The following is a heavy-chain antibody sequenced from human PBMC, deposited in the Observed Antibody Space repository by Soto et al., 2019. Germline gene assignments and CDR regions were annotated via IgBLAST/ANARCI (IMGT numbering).Heavy chain of an antibody. J-gene: IGHJ4*02. V-gene: IGHV1-69*13. Sequence: SVKVSCKASGGTFSSYAISWVQQAPGQGLEWTGGIIPIFGTANYAQEFQGRVTITADESTSTAYMELSSLRSEDTAVYYCARDLRLASRGYFDYWGQGTHVTASS. CDR3: ARDLRLASRGYFDY. D-gene: IGHD2-15*01. CDR2: IIPIFGTA. CDR1: GGTFSSYA.